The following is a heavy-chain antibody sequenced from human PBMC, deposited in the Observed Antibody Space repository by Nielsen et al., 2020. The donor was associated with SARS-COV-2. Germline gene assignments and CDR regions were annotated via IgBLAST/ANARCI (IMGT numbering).Heavy chain of an antibody. Sequence: ASVKVSCKASGNTFTSYHMHWVRQAPGQGLEWMGIINPRSGYTNYAQKFQGRVTITADESTSTAYMELSSLRSEDTAVYYCARVVAAAGIGVGEAFDIWGQGTMVTVSS. V-gene: IGHV1-46*01. J-gene: IGHJ3*02. CDR1: GNTFTSYH. D-gene: IGHD6-13*01. CDR2: INPRSGYT. CDR3: ARVVAAAGIGVGEAFDI.